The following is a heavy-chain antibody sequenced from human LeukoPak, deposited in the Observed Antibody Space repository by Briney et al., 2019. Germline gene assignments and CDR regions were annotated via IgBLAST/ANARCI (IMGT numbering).Heavy chain of an antibody. J-gene: IGHJ4*02. Sequence: GSLRPSRAASGFTFSSYSMNWVRQAPGKGLEWVSYISSSSSTIYYADSVKGRFTISRDNAKNSLYLQMNSLRAEDTAVYYCARDDYGGNSYFDYWGQGTLVTVSS. CDR2: ISSSSSTI. CDR3: ARDDYGGNSYFDY. CDR1: GFTFSSYS. V-gene: IGHV3-48*01. D-gene: IGHD4-23*01.